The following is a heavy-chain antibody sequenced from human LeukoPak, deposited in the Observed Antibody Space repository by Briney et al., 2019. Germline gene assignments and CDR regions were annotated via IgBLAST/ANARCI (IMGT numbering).Heavy chain of an antibody. CDR1: GGSFSGYY. D-gene: IGHD3-9*01. CDR2: IYYSGNV. J-gene: IGHJ3*02. V-gene: IGHV4-59*01. Sequence: SETLSLTCAVYGGSFSGYYWSWIRQPPGEGLEWIGYIYYSGNVKYNPSLKSRVNMSIDTSKNQFSLKLGSVTAADTAVYYCARDSSGGGYDILTGDAFDIWGQGTVVTVSS. CDR3: ARDSSGGGYDILTGDAFDI.